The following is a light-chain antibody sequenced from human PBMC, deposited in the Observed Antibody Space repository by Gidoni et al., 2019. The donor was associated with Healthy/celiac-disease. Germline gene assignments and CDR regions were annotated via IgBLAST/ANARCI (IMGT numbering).Light chain of an antibody. Sequence: DLQMTQSPSTLSASVGDRVTITCRASQSISSWLAWYQQKPGKAPKLLIYKASSLESGVPSRFSGSGSGTEFTLTISSLQPDDFATYYCQHMYTFGQGTKLEIK. CDR1: QSISSW. V-gene: IGKV1-5*03. CDR3: QHMYT. J-gene: IGKJ2*01. CDR2: KAS.